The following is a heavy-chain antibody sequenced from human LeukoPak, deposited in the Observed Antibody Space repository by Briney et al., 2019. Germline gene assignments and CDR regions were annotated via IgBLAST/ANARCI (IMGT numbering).Heavy chain of an antibody. CDR1: GGTFSSYA. J-gene: IGHJ4*02. CDR2: LIRIFGTA. CDR3: ASSGYSSSWYYFDY. D-gene: IGHD6-13*01. V-gene: IGHV1-69*13. Sequence: SVKVSCRASGGTFSSYAISWVRQAPGQGLEWKVELIRIFGTANYTQKFKGRVTITADESTSTDYWEMTSLRSEDPAVYYRASSGYSSSWYYFDYWGQGTLVTVSS.